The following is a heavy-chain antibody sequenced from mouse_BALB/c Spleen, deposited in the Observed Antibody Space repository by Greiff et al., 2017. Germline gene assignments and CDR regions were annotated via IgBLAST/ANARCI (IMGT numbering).Heavy chain of an antibody. CDR1: GFTFSSYA. D-gene: IGHD2-14*01. CDR2: ISSGGST. V-gene: IGHV5-6-5*01. Sequence: EVMLVESGGGLVKPGGSLKLSCAASGFTFSSYAMSWVRQTPEKRLEWVASISSGGSTYYPDSVKGRFTISRDNARNILYLQMSSLRSEDTAMYYCAREAYYRYEYYFDYWGQGTTLTVSS. CDR3: AREAYYRYEYYFDY. J-gene: IGHJ2*01.